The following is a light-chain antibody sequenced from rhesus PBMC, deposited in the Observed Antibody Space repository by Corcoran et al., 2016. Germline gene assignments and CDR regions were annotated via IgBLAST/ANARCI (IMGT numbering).Light chain of an antibody. CDR3: QQGNSNPFT. V-gene: IGKV1-22*01. CDR2: KAS. J-gene: IGKJ3*01. Sequence: DIQMTQSPSSLSASVGDLVTITCRASQSISNWLDWHQQKPGKAPKLLVYKASSLQGGIPSRFSGVGSGTDFPLTIISLQPENFGIYYCQQGNSNPFTFGPGTTLDIK. CDR1: QSISNW.